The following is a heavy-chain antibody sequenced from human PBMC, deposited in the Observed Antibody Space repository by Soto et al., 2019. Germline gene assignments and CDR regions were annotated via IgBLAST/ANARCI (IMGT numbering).Heavy chain of an antibody. CDR3: AADATAWQQMVPSDY. Sequence: GASVKVSCKASGFTFTSSAFQWVRQARGQRLEWIGWIAVGSGYTNYAQRFQDRVTPTRDMSTATTYMELSRLTSEDTAIYYCAADATAWQQMVPSDYWGQGTLVTVS. J-gene: IGHJ4*02. CDR2: IAVGSGYT. D-gene: IGHD2-8*01. V-gene: IGHV1-58*01. CDR1: GFTFTSSA.